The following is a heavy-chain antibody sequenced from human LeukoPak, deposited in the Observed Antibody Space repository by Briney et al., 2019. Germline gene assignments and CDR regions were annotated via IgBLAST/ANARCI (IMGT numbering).Heavy chain of an antibody. CDR3: SREPRGIVGNYYYYYMDV. V-gene: IGHV1-69*05. Sequence: SVKVSCKASGGTFSSYAISWVRQAPGQGLEWMGRIIPIFGTANYAQKFQGRVTITTDESASTAYMELSSLRSEDTAVYYCSREPRGIVGNYYYYYMDVWGKGTTVTVSS. CDR2: IIPIFGTA. D-gene: IGHD1-26*01. CDR1: GGTFSSYA. J-gene: IGHJ6*03.